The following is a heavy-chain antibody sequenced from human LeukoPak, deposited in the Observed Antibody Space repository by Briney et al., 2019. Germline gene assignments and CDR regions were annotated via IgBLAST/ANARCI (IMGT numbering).Heavy chain of an antibody. V-gene: IGHV3-30*02. CDR2: IRYDGSNK. J-gene: IGHJ4*02. CDR1: GFTFSSYG. CDR3: ARGYQGLYYFDY. D-gene: IGHD6-19*01. Sequence: GGSLRLSCAASGFTFSSYGMHWVRQAPGKGLEWVAFIRYDGSNKYYADSVKGRFTISRDNSKNTLYLQMNSLRAEDTAVYYCARGYQGLYYFDYWGQGTLVTVSS.